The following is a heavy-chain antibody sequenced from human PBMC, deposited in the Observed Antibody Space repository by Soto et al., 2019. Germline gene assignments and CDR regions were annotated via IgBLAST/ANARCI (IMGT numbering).Heavy chain of an antibody. CDR1: GFTFSNYW. J-gene: IGHJ6*02. V-gene: IGHV3-74*01. CDR3: ARGNYYSMDV. Sequence: GGSLSLSCAATGFTFSNYWMHWVRQAPGKGLVWVSRINSDGSTTNYADSVKGRFTISRDNAKNTLYLQMNSLRAEDTAVYYCARGNYYSMDVWGQGTTVTVSS. CDR2: INSDGSTT.